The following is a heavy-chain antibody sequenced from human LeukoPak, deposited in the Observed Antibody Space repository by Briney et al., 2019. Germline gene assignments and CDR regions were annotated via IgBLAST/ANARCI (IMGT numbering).Heavy chain of an antibody. Sequence: SETLSLTCTVSGGSISSYYWTWIRQPSGKGLEWIGNIYNSGNTNYNPSLKSRVTISVDTSKNQFSLKLNSVTAADTAVYYCARESGSYLWRSWLNPWGQGTLVTVSS. CDR3: ARESGSYLWRSWLNP. CDR2: IYNSGNT. V-gene: IGHV4-59*01. CDR1: GGSISSYY. J-gene: IGHJ5*02. D-gene: IGHD3-16*01.